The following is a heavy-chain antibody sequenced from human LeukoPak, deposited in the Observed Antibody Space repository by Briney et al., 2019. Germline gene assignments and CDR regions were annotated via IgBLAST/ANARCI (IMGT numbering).Heavy chain of an antibody. V-gene: IGHV4-39*01. Sequence: PSETLSLTCTVSGVSISSSGYYWGWIRQPPGKGLEWIGYIYYSGNTYYSPSLKSRVTISVDTSKNQFSLKLSSVTAADTAVYYYARYQLPPGRVYWGQGTLVTVSS. CDR3: ARYQLPPGRVY. CDR2: IYYSGNT. CDR1: GVSISSSGYY. J-gene: IGHJ4*02. D-gene: IGHD2-2*01.